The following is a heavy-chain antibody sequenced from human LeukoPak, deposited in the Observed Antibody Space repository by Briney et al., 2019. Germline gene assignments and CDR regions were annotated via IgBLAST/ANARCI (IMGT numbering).Heavy chain of an antibody. CDR1: GFTFSSYA. V-gene: IGHV3-30-3*01. D-gene: IGHD2-2*01. CDR2: ISYDGSNK. CDR3: AKDRYCSSTSCRAEYFQH. Sequence: GGSLRLSCAASGFTFSSYAMHWVRQAPGKGLEWVAVISYDGSNKYYADSVKGRFTISRDNSKNTLYLQMNSLRAEDTAVYYCAKDRYCSSTSCRAEYFQHWGQGTLVTVSS. J-gene: IGHJ1*01.